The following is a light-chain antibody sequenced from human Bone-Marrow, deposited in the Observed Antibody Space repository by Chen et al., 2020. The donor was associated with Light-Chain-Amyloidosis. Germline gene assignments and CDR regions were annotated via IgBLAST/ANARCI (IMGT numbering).Light chain of an antibody. CDR2: NDS. CDR3: QSADTTDTLYVL. CDR1: GLPKQY. J-gene: IGLJ2*01. Sequence: SYDLTQPPSVSVSPGQTARLSCSGDGLPKQYAYWYQQKPGQAPVLLIYNDSERPSGIPERFSGSSSGTTVTLTISGVQAEDEADYYCQSADTTDTLYVLFGGGTKLTVL. V-gene: IGLV3-25*03.